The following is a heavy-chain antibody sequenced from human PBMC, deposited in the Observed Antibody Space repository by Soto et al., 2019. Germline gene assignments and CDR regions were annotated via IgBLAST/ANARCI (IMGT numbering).Heavy chain of an antibody. J-gene: IGHJ6*02. CDR2: ISYDGSNK. CDR1: GFTFSSYA. V-gene: IGHV3-30-3*01. D-gene: IGHD3-3*01. Sequence: GGSLRLSCAASGFTFSSYAMHWARQAPGKGLEWVAVISYDGSNKYYADSVKGRFTISRDNSKNTLYLQMNSLRAEDTAVYYCARDGFITIKSGMDVWGQGTTVTVSS. CDR3: ARDGFITIKSGMDV.